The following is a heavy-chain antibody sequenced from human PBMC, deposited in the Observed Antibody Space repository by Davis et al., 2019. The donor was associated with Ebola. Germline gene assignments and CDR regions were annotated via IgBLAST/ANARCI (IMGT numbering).Heavy chain of an antibody. J-gene: IGHJ2*01. D-gene: IGHD5-18*01. CDR1: GFTYSSYG. CDR3: ARGTWIQPVGYFDL. CDR2: TSGSDGRT. Sequence: PGGFLRLSCEASGFTYSSYGMSWVRQVPGKGLEWVSGTSGSDGRTYHADSVKGRFTISRDNAKNSLYLQMNSLRAEDTAVYYCARGTWIQPVGYFDLWGRGTLVTVSS. V-gene: IGHV3-23*01.